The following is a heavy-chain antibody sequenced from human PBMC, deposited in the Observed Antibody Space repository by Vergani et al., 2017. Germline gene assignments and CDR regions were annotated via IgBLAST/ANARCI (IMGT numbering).Heavy chain of an antibody. Sequence: QVQLVQSGAEVKKPGSSVKVSCKASGGTFSSYAISWVRQAPGQGLEWMGGIIPIFGTANYAQKFQGRVTITADESTSTAYMELSSLRSEDTAVYYCERADWGYCSSTSCSSLVGYYYYGMDVWGQGTTVTVSS. V-gene: IGHV1-69*01. D-gene: IGHD2-2*01. CDR3: ERADWGYCSSTSCSSLVGYYYYGMDV. CDR2: IIPIFGTA. CDR1: GGTFSSYA. J-gene: IGHJ6*02.